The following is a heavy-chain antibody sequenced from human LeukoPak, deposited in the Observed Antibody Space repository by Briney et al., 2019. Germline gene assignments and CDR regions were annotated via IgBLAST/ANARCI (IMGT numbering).Heavy chain of an antibody. D-gene: IGHD3-22*01. CDR1: GFTFSSYA. Sequence: GGSLRLSCAASGFTFSSYAMSWVRQAPGKGLEWVSAISGSGGSTYYADSVKGRFTISRDNSKNTLYLQMNSLRAEDTAVYYCAKDGLVNLYDSSGYFDYWGQGTLVTVSS. J-gene: IGHJ4*02. CDR2: ISGSGGST. CDR3: AKDGLVNLYDSSGYFDY. V-gene: IGHV3-23*01.